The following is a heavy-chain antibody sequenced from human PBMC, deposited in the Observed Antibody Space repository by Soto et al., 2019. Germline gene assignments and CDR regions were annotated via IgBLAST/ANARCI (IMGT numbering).Heavy chain of an antibody. CDR2: IDHDGST. CDR3: VRDSHGDY. V-gene: IGHV3-74*01. CDR1: GFTFSNYW. Sequence: EVQLVESGGGLVQPGGSLRLSCAASGFTFSNYWMHWVRQAPGKGLAWGARIDHDGSTDYAGSVRGRFTCSRDNAENMLYLQMNSLRDDDTALYYCVRDSHGDYWGQGTLVTVSS. J-gene: IGHJ4*02.